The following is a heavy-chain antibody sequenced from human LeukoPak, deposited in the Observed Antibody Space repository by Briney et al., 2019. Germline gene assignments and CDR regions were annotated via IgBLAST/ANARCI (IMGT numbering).Heavy chain of an antibody. CDR1: GYAFTSYY. CDR2: INPSGGST. J-gene: IGHJ4*02. Sequence: ASVKVSCKASGYAFTSYYMHWARKAPGQGLEWMGIINPSGGSTSYAQKFQGRVTMTRDTSTSTVYMELSSLTSEDTAVYYCARLDCSGGSCYSGTDYWGQGTLVTVSS. V-gene: IGHV1-46*01. D-gene: IGHD2-15*01. CDR3: ARLDCSGGSCYSGTDY.